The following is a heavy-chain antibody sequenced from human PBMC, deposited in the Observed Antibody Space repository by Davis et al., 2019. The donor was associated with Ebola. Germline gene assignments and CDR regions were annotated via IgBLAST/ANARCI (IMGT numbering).Heavy chain of an antibody. CDR1: GYTFSGNY. CDR2: INPHNGNT. D-gene: IGHD1-1*01. Sequence: ASVKVSCKASGYTFSGNYIQWVRQAPGQGLEWMGWINPHNGNTNYAQNVQGRVTMTTDTSTSTAYMEVGILRSDDTAVYYCARAQFPTTSDHWGQGTLVTVSS. CDR3: ARAQFPTTSDH. V-gene: IGHV1-18*04. J-gene: IGHJ4*02.